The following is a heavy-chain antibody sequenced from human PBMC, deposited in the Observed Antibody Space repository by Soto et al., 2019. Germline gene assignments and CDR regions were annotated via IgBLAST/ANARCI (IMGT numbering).Heavy chain of an antibody. D-gene: IGHD1-20*01. CDR1: GGSMRGYY. CDR2: MYTSGST. CDR3: ARGNWNDDWFDP. J-gene: IGHJ5*02. V-gene: IGHV4-4*07. Sequence: KPSETLSLTCSVSGGSMRGYYWSWIRQPAGKGLEWIGRMYTSGSTHYNPSLKSRVTMSGDTSKNQFSLRLSPVTAADTAVYDCARGNWNDDWFDPWGQGTLVTVSS.